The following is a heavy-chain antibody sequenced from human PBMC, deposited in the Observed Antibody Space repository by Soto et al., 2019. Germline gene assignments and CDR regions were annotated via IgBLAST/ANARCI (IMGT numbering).Heavy chain of an antibody. CDR2: IYYSGST. Sequence: QLQLQESGPGLVKPSETLSLTCTVSGGSISSSSYYWGWIRQPPGKGLEWIGSIYYSGSTYYNPSLESRVTLSVDTSKNQFSLKLSSVTAADTAVYYCARHNVHRSGHNDYWGQGTLVTVSS. CDR3: ARHNVHRSGHNDY. V-gene: IGHV4-39*01. D-gene: IGHD2-15*01. J-gene: IGHJ4*02. CDR1: GGSISSSSYY.